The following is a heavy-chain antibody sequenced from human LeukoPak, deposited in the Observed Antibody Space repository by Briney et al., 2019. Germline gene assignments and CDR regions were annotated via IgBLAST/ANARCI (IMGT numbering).Heavy chain of an antibody. CDR2: TNQEGSEK. D-gene: IGHD5-12*01. V-gene: IGHV3-7*01. CDR3: ARDPKWLDY. J-gene: IGHJ4*02. Sequence: GGSLRPSCAASGFNISTYWMSWVRQAPGKGLEWVANTNQEGSEKYYVDSVKGRFTISKDNAKNSLYLQMNSLRAEDTAVYYCARDPKWLDYWGQGTLVTVSS. CDR1: GFNISTYW.